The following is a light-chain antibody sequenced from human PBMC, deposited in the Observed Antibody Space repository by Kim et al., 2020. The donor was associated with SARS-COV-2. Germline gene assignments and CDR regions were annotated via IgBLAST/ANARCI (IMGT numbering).Light chain of an antibody. CDR1: TLRNYY. J-gene: IGLJ2*01. CDR3: SSRDKSGYHLV. Sequence: SSELTQDPAVSVALGQTVKITCQGDTLRNYYASWYRQKPGQAPLIVIYGNNNRPPGIPDRFSGSNSGDTASLTITGAQAEDEADYYCSSRDKSGYHLVFGGGTQLTVL. V-gene: IGLV3-19*01. CDR2: GNN.